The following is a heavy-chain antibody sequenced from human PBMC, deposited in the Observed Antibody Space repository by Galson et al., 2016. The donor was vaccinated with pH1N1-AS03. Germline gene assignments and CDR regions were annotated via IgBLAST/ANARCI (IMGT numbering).Heavy chain of an antibody. CDR3: ARDAAYYYGMDV. J-gene: IGHJ6*02. V-gene: IGHV1-18*01. CDR1: GYTFTNYG. D-gene: IGHD6-25*01. Sequence: SVKVSCKASGYTFTNYGVSWVRQAPGRGLEWMGGISSFNGYITYAQKLQDRVTMTRDTSTSTAYMELRSLRSDDTAVYFCARDAAYYYGMDVWGQGTTVIVS. CDR2: ISSFNGYI.